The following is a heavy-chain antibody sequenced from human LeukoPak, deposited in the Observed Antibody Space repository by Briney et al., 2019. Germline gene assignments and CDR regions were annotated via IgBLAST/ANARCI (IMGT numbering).Heavy chain of an antibody. CDR1: GGSISSGNYY. J-gene: IGHJ3*02. Sequence: PSETLSLTCTVSGGSISSGNYYWGWISQPPGKGLEWIGSIFYSGTTYYNPSLKSPVTISVDTSKNQFSLRLSSVTAADTAVYDCARLLYSSGWYSAFDIWGQGTMVTVSS. V-gene: IGHV4-39*01. D-gene: IGHD6-19*01. CDR3: ARLLYSSGWYSAFDI. CDR2: IFYSGTT.